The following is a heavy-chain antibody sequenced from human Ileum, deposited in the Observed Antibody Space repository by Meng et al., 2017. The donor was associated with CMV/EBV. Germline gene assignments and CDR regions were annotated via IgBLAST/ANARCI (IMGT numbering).Heavy chain of an antibody. Sequence: SETLSLTCTVSGGSISSYFWTWIRQPPGKGLEWLGYVYYDGGSTNYNPSLKGRVTISVDSPENQFSLKLTSVTAADTAVYYCARVPAELGSSSSSYYFDSWGQGPLVTVSS. CDR2: VYYDGGST. J-gene: IGHJ4*02. D-gene: IGHD6-13*01. CDR1: GGSISSYF. V-gene: IGHV4-59*01. CDR3: ARVPAELGSSSSSYYFDS.